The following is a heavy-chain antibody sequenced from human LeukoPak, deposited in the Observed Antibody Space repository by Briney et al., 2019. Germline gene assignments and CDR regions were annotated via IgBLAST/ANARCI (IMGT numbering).Heavy chain of an antibody. CDR1: GFTFTSYD. D-gene: IGHD3-10*01. CDR2: MNPNSGNT. Sequence: ASVKVSCKASGFTFTSYDINWERQATGQWLEWMGWMNPNSGNTGYAQKFQGRVTMTRNTSIRTAYMELSRLRSEDTGVYYCARGVKLWFGNYYMDVWGKGTTVTISS. CDR3: ARGVKLWFGNYYMDV. V-gene: IGHV1-8*01. J-gene: IGHJ6*03.